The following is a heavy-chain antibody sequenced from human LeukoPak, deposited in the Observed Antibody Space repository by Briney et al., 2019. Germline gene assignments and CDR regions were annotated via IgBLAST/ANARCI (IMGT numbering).Heavy chain of an antibody. CDR2: IIPIFGTA. CDR1: GGTFSSCA. V-gene: IGHV1-69*05. D-gene: IGHD1-26*01. CDR3: ARRVPRYQNDDAFDI. J-gene: IGHJ3*02. Sequence: ASVKVSCKASGGTFSSCAISWVRQAPGQGLEWMGRIIPIFGTANYAQKFQRRVTFTTDESTSTAYMELSSLRSEDTAVYYCARRVPRYQNDDAFDIWGQGTMVTVSS.